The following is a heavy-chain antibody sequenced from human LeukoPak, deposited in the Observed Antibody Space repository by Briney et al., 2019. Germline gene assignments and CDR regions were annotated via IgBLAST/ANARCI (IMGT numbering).Heavy chain of an antibody. CDR2: IRNKGDSYAT. J-gene: IGHJ4*02. CDR1: GFTLSDSA. CDR3: TRWFGEALFDY. Sequence: GGSLRLSCAASGFTLSDSAMHWVRQASGKGLEWVGRIRNKGDSYATAYAASVKGRFTISRDDSKNTAYLQMNSLKSEDTAVYYCTRWFGEALFDYWGQGTLVTVSS. V-gene: IGHV3-73*01. D-gene: IGHD3-10*01.